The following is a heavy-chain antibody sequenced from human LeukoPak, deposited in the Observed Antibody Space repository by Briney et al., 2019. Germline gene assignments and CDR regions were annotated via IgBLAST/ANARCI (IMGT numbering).Heavy chain of an antibody. J-gene: IGHJ4*02. CDR3: ARRPDSSGYYPIEFDY. V-gene: IGHV3-21*01. CDR1: GFTFSSYS. D-gene: IGHD3-22*01. Sequence: PGGSLRLSCAASGFTFSSYSMNWVRQAPGKGLEWVSFISSSSNYIYYADSVKGRFRDNAKNSLYLQMNSLRAEDTAVYYCARRPDSSGYYPIEFDYWGQGTLVTVSS. CDR2: ISSSSNYI.